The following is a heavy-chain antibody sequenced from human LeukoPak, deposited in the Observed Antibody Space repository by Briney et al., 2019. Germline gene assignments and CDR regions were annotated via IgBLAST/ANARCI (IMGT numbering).Heavy chain of an antibody. D-gene: IGHD6-19*01. CDR1: GFTFNVYA. CDR3: AKDSGIAVAGEHDAFDI. V-gene: IGHV3-30*04. CDR2: IAYDGSNK. Sequence: GGSLRLSCAASGFTFNVYAMHWVRQAPGKGLEWGAVIAYDGSNKYYADSVKGRFTISRDNSKNTLYLQMNSLRAKDTAVYYCAKDSGIAVAGEHDAFDIWGQGTMVTVYS. J-gene: IGHJ3*02.